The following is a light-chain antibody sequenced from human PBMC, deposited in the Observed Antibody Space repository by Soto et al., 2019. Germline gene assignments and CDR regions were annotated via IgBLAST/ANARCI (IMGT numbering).Light chain of an antibody. CDR1: QSVSSSY. V-gene: IGKV3-20*01. CDR2: GAS. Sequence: EIVLTQSPGTLSLSPGERATLSCRASQSVSSSYLAWYQQKPGQAPRLLLYGASSRPTGIPDRFSGSGSGTDFTLTISRLEPEDFAVYYCQQYGSSRWTVGQGTKVDIK. J-gene: IGKJ1*01. CDR3: QQYGSSRWT.